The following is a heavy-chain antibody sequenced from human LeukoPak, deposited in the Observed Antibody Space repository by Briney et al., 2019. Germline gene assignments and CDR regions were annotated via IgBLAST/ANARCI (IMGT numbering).Heavy chain of an antibody. D-gene: IGHD6-13*01. CDR3: ARRIAAAGTNWFDP. Sequence: SETLSLTCTVSGYSISSGYYWGWIRQPPGKGREWIGSIYHSGSTYYNPSLKSRVTISVDTSKNQFSLKLSSVTAAETAVYYCARRIAAAGTNWFDPWGQGTLVTVSS. CDR2: IYHSGST. J-gene: IGHJ5*02. V-gene: IGHV4-38-2*02. CDR1: GYSISSGYY.